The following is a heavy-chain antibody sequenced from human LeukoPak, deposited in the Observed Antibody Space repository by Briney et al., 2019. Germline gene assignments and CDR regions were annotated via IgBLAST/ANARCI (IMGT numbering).Heavy chain of an antibody. Sequence: ASVKVSCKASGYTFTSYAMHWVRQAPGQRLEWMGWINAGNGNTKYSQKFQGRVTITRDTSASTAYMELSSLRSEDMAVYYCAREPHCSGGSCIDYWGQGTLVTVSS. D-gene: IGHD2-15*01. J-gene: IGHJ4*02. CDR3: AREPHCSGGSCIDY. V-gene: IGHV1-3*01. CDR1: GYTFTSYA. CDR2: INAGNGNT.